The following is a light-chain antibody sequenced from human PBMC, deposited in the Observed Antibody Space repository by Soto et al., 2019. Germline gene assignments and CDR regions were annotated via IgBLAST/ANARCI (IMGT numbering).Light chain of an antibody. Sequence: DIQMTQSPSTLSASVGDRVTITCRASQSISSWLAWYQQKPGKAPKLLIYDASSLESGVPSRFSGGGSGTEFTLTISSLQPDDFANYYCQQYNSYPWTFGQGTKVEIK. CDR2: DAS. J-gene: IGKJ1*01. CDR3: QQYNSYPWT. CDR1: QSISSW. V-gene: IGKV1-5*01.